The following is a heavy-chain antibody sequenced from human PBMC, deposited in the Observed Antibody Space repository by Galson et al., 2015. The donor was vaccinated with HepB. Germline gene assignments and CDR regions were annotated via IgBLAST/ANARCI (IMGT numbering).Heavy chain of an antibody. Sequence: SLRLSCAASGFTVSSNYMSWVRQAPGKGLEWVSVIYRGGQTYYADSVKGRFTTSRDNSKNNLYLQMNNLRAEDTALYYCSRAVIVISGDAFDIWGQGIMVTVSS. CDR2: IYRGGQT. V-gene: IGHV3-53*01. J-gene: IGHJ3*02. CDR1: GFTVSSNY. D-gene: IGHD1-26*01. CDR3: SRAVIVISGDAFDI.